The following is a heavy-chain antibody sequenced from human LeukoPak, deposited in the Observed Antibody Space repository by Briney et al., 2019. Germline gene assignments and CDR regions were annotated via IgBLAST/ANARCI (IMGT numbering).Heavy chain of an antibody. Sequence: PGGSLRLSCAASGFTFSSYAMHWVRQAPGKGLEWVAVISYDGSNKYYADSVKGRFTISRDNSKNTLYLQMNSLRAEDTAVYYCAREGLQLWLDYWGQGTLVTVSS. J-gene: IGHJ4*02. CDR3: AREGLQLWLDY. CDR1: GFTFSSYA. CDR2: ISYDGSNK. D-gene: IGHD5-18*01. V-gene: IGHV3-30-3*01.